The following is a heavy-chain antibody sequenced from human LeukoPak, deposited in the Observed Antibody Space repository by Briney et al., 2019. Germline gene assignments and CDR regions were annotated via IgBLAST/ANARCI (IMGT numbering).Heavy chain of an antibody. D-gene: IGHD3-22*01. CDR1: GGTFSSYA. CDR2: IIPIFGTA. V-gene: IGHV1-69*13. Sequence: SVKVSCKASGGTFSSYAISWVRQAPGQGLEWMGGIIPIFGTANYAQKFQGRVTITADESTSTAYMELSSLRSEDTAVYYCARGARWSYYDSSGYYSFDYWGQGTLVTVSS. CDR3: ARGARWSYYDSSGYYSFDY. J-gene: IGHJ4*02.